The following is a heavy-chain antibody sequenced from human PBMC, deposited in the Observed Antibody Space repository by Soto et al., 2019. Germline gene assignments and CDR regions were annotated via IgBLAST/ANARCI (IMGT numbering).Heavy chain of an antibody. CDR2: ISYDGSNK. V-gene: IGHV3-30*03. Sequence: QVQLVESGGGVVQPGRSLRLSCAASGFTFSSYGMHWVRQAPGKGLEWVAVISYDGSNKYYADSVKGRFTISRDNSKTTLYLQMNSLRAEDTAVYYCAFGDVLRYWGQGTLVTVSS. CDR1: GFTFSSYG. D-gene: IGHD2-21*01. CDR3: AFGDVLRY. J-gene: IGHJ4*02.